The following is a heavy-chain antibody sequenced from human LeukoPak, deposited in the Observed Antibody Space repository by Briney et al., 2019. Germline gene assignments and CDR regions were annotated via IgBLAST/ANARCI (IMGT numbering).Heavy chain of an antibody. V-gene: IGHV4-34*01. D-gene: IGHD5-18*01. CDR1: GGPFSGYY. CDR2: INHSGST. J-gene: IGHJ4*02. Sequence: SETLSLTCAVYGGPFSGYYWSWIRQPPGKGLEWIGEINHSGSTNYDPSLKSRVTISVDTSKNQFSLKLSSVTAADTAVYYCARGEYSYGYIDYWGQGTLVTVSS. CDR3: ARGEYSYGYIDY.